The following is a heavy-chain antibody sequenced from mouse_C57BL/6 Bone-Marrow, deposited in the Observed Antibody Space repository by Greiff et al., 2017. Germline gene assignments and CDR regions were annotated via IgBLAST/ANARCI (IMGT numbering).Heavy chain of an antibody. CDR2: ILLGSGST. J-gene: IGHJ1*03. CDR3: ARYGGYYDWYFDV. Sequence: VQLQQSGAELMKPGASVKLSCKATGYTFTGYWIEWVKQRPGHGLEWIGEILLGSGSTNYNEKFKGKATFTADTSSNPAYMQLSSLTTEDSAIYYCARYGGYYDWYFDVWGTGTTVTVSS. V-gene: IGHV1-9*01. CDR1: GYTFTGYW. D-gene: IGHD2-3*01.